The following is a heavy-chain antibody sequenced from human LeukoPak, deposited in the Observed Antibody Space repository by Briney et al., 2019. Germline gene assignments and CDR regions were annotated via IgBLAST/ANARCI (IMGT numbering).Heavy chain of an antibody. CDR1: GFTFSSYW. J-gene: IGHJ6*03. V-gene: IGHV3-7*01. D-gene: IGHD3-10*01. CDR3: ARDKGSVLLWFGELLPPYYYYYYMDV. Sequence: PGGSLRLSCAASGFTFSSYWMSWVRQAPGKGLEWVANIKQDGSEKYYVDSVKGRFTISRDNAKNSLYLQMNSLRAEDTAVYYCARDKGSVLLWFGELLPPYYYYYYMDVWGKGTTVTISS. CDR2: IKQDGSEK.